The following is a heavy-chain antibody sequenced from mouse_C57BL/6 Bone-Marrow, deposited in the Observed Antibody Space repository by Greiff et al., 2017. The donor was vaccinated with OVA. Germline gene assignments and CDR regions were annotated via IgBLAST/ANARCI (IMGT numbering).Heavy chain of an antibody. J-gene: IGHJ4*01. D-gene: IGHD1-1*01. CDR3: ARFYYGFYYAMDY. CDR2: ISSGSSTI. CDR1: RFTFSDYG. V-gene: IGHV5-17*01. Sequence: EVQVVESGGGLVKPGGSLKLSCAASRFTFSDYGMHWVRQAPEKGLEWVAYISSGSSTIYYADTVKGRFTISRDNAKNTLFLQMTSLRSEDTAMYYCARFYYGFYYAMDYWGQGTSVTVSS.